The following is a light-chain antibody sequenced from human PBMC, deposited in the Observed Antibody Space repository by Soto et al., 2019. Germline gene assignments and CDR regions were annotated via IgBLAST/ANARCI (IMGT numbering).Light chain of an antibody. CDR2: GVN. CDR1: STDVGGYKY. J-gene: IGLJ1*01. CDR3: SSFSSSRTPYV. Sequence: QSALTQPASVSGSPGQSITISCTGTSTDVGGYKYVSWYQQHPGTAPKLMIFGVNGRLSGVSDRFSGSKSGNTASLTISGLQPEDEADYYCSSFSSSRTPYVFGTGTKVTVL. V-gene: IGLV2-14*01.